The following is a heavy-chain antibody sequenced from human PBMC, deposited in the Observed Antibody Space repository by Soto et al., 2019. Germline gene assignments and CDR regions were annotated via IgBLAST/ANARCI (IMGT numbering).Heavy chain of an antibody. Sequence: SETLSLTCTASGGSVSSGSYYWSWIRQPPGKGLEWIGYIYYSGSTNYNSSLKSRVTISVDTSKNQFTLKLSSVTAADTAVYYCATGYPDYFDYWGQGTLVTVSS. V-gene: IGHV4-61*01. CDR2: IYYSGST. CDR3: ATGYPDYFDY. D-gene: IGHD2-2*02. CDR1: GGSVSSGSYY. J-gene: IGHJ4*02.